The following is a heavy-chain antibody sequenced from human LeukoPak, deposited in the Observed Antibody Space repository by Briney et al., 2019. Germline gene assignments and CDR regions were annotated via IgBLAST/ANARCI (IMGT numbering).Heavy chain of an antibody. CDR2: INPNSGDT. V-gene: IGHV1-2*06. J-gene: IGHJ6*03. CDR3: ARSAENCNNGVCFTDYYMDV. Sequence: GASVKVSCRASGYTFTGYYMHWVRQAPGQGLEWMGRINPNSGDTNYAQNFQGRVTMTRDTSITTAYMELSSLTSDDTAVYFCARSAENCNNGVCFTDYYMDVWGKGTTVTVSS. CDR1: GYTFTGYY. D-gene: IGHD2-8*01.